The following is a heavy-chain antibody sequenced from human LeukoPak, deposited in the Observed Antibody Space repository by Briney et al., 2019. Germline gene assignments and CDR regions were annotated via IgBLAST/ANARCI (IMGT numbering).Heavy chain of an antibody. D-gene: IGHD2-2*01. CDR1: GFTFSTYW. CDR2: INQDGSEK. Sequence: SGGSLRLSCAASGFTFSTYWMNWVRQAPGKGLEWVANINQDGSEKYYVDSVKGRFTISRDNAKNSLFLQMNSLRAEDTAVYYCARDSRTSGWIHTARASDYWGQGTLVTVSS. V-gene: IGHV3-7*01. J-gene: IGHJ4*02. CDR3: ARDSRTSGWIHTARASDY.